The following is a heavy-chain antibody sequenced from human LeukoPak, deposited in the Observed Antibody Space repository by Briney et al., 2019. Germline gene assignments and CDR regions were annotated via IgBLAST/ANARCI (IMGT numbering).Heavy chain of an antibody. Sequence: SETLSLTCTVSGGSISSGGYYWSWIRQHPGKGLEWIGYIYYSGSTYYNPSLKSRVTISVDTSKNQFSLKLSSVTAADTAVYYCARPAYCGGDCYSGYDAFDIWGQGTMVTVSS. D-gene: IGHD2-21*02. CDR3: ARPAYCGGDCYSGYDAFDI. CDR2: IYYSGST. CDR1: GGSISSGGYY. V-gene: IGHV4-31*03. J-gene: IGHJ3*02.